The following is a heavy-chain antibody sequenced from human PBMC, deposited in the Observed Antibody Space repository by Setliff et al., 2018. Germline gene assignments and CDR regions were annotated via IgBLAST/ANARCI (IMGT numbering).Heavy chain of an antibody. Sequence: GGSLRLSCVASGFTFSNYEFNWVRQAPGKGLEWISYISNGGGAVKYADSVKGRFTISRDNSRDTLFLQMNRLRAEDTAFYYCAKVITAIGYPPFDSWGQGVLVTVSS. D-gene: IGHD6-13*01. V-gene: IGHV3-48*03. J-gene: IGHJ4*02. CDR3: AKVITAIGYPPFDS. CDR1: GFTFSNYE. CDR2: ISNGGGAV.